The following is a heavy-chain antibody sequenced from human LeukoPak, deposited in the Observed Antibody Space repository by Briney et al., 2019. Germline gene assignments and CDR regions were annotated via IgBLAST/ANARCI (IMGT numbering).Heavy chain of an antibody. V-gene: IGHV3-23*01. CDR1: GVTLSTYA. Sequence: PGGSLRLSCAASGVTLSTYAMSWARQAPGKGLEWVSGISSSGSGDNTYYADSVKGRFTISRDNSKNTLYLQMNSLRAEDTAVYYCAKDVEKYYYDSSGYYGPGYWGQGTLVTVSS. D-gene: IGHD3-22*01. J-gene: IGHJ4*02. CDR3: AKDVEKYYYDSSGYYGPGY. CDR2: ISSSGSGDNT.